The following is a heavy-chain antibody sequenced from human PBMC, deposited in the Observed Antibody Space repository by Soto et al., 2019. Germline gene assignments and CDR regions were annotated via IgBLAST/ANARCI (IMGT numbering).Heavy chain of an antibody. J-gene: IGHJ6*02. V-gene: IGHV3-48*02. CDR1: GLTLRSYS. D-gene: IGHD2-15*01. CDR2: ISSSNRTI. Sequence: GGSLRLSWAASGLTLRSYSNNCGRRAPWKLLEWVSYISSSNRTINYADSVKGRFIISRDNAKNSLYLQMHSLRDEDTAVYYCAREGWPLLQTGMDVWGQGTTVTVSS. CDR3: AREGWPLLQTGMDV.